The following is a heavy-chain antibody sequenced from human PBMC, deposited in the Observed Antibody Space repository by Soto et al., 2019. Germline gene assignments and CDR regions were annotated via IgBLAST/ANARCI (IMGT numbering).Heavy chain of an antibody. Sequence: GGSLRLSCAAPGFTFSSYAMSWVRQAPGKGLEWVSSMSGAGRSSYDADSVKGRFTISRDNSKNTLYLQMNNLRAEDTALYYCAKGPIFGVENIYDYWGQGTLVTVSS. CDR3: AKGPIFGVENIYDY. D-gene: IGHD3-3*01. CDR2: MSGAGRSS. V-gene: IGHV3-23*01. J-gene: IGHJ4*02. CDR1: GFTFSSYA.